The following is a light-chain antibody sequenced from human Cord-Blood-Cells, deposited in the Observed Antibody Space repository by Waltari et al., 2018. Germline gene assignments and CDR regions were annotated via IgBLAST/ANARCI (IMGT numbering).Light chain of an antibody. CDR3: QQYGSSP. Sequence: EIVLTQSPGTLSLSPGERATLSCRASQSVSSSYLAWYQQKPGQAPRLLIYGASSRATGIPDRFSGSGSGTDFTLTISRLEPEDFAVYYCQQYGSSPFGQGTKVGIK. V-gene: IGKV3-20*01. CDR1: QSVSSSY. J-gene: IGKJ1*01. CDR2: GAS.